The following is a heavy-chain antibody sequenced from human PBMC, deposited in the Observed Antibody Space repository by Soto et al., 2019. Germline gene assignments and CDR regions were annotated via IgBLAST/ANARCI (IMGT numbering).Heavy chain of an antibody. CDR3: VREWFGVSLWYFDH. V-gene: IGHV3-33*01. D-gene: IGHD3-10*01. Sequence: QVQLVESGGGVVQPGRSRRLSCAASGFTFSTYGMHWVRQAPGKGLEWVAVIWDDGSNKFYADSVKGRFTISRDNSKNTLYLQINSLSVEDTAVYYCVREWFGVSLWYFDHWGQGTLVTVSA. CDR2: IWDDGSNK. CDR1: GFTFSTYG. J-gene: IGHJ4*02.